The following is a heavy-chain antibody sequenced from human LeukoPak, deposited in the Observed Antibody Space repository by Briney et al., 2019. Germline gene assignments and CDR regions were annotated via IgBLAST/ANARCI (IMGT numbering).Heavy chain of an antibody. CDR1: GFTFSNAW. J-gene: IGHJ4*02. CDR2: IKRKTDGGTT. V-gene: IGHV3-15*01. Sequence: GGSLRLSCAASGFTFSNAWMSWVRQAPGKGLEWVGRIKRKTDGGTTDYAAPVKGRFTNSRDDSKNTLYLQMNSLKTEDTAVYYCTTAWGDGYNFNWGQGTLVTVSS. D-gene: IGHD5-24*01. CDR3: TTAWGDGYNFN.